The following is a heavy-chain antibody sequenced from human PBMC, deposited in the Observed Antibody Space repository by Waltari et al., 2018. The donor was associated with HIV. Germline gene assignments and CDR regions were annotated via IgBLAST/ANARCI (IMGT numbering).Heavy chain of an antibody. V-gene: IGHV3-9*01. CDR2: INWNSGSI. D-gene: IGHD3-22*01. Sequence: EVQLVESGGGLVQPGRSLRLSCAASGFTFDDYAMHWVRQPPGKGLEWVSSINWNSGSIGYAGSGKGRFTISRDNAKNSLYLQMNRLRAEDTAFYYCTKDFDSSGFHGYYFDYWGQGTLVTVSS. CDR1: GFTFDDYA. CDR3: TKDFDSSGFHGYYFDY. J-gene: IGHJ4*02.